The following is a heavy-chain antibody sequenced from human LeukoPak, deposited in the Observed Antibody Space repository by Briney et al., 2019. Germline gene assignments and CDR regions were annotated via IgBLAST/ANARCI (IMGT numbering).Heavy chain of an antibody. CDR1: GGSISSYY. Sequence: PSETLSLTCTVSGGSISSYYLSWVRQPAGKGLEWIGRIYASGSTIYNPSLTSRVTMSVDTSKNQFSLKLNSVTAADTAVYYCARVISCGWYVDIWGQGTMVIVSS. CDR2: IYASGST. CDR3: ARVISCGWYVDI. V-gene: IGHV4-4*07. D-gene: IGHD6-19*01. J-gene: IGHJ3*02.